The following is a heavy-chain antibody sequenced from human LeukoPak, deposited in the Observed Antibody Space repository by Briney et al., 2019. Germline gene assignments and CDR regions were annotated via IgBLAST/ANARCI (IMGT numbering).Heavy chain of an antibody. CDR2: INPNSGGT. Sequence: ASVTVSCKASGYTLTGYYMHWVRQAPGQGLEWMGWINPNSGGTNYAQKFQGRVTMTRDTSISTAYMELSRLRSDDTAVYYCARARWTLDYDYVWGSYRRSCAFDIWGQGTMVTVSS. CDR3: ARARWTLDYDYVWGSYRRSCAFDI. CDR1: GYTLTGYY. V-gene: IGHV1-2*02. D-gene: IGHD3-16*02. J-gene: IGHJ3*02.